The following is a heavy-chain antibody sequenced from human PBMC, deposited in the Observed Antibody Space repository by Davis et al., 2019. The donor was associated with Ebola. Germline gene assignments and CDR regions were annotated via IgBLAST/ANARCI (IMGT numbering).Heavy chain of an antibody. CDR3: ARALLDCSSSTCYTYYYGMDV. Sequence: GGSLRLSCAASGFSFSRYGMHWVRQAPGKGLAWVAVLWHDGSTNYYADSVKGRFTISRDKSKNTLYLQMNSLRADDTAVYYCARALLDCSSSTCYTYYYGMDVWGQGTTVTVSS. V-gene: IGHV3-33*01. D-gene: IGHD2-2*02. J-gene: IGHJ6*02. CDR1: GFSFSRYG. CDR2: LWHDGSTN.